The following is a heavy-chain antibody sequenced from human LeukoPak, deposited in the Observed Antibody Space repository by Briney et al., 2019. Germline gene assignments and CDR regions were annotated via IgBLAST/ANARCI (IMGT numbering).Heavy chain of an antibody. CDR2: IKQDGSEK. V-gene: IGHV3-7*04. CDR3: ARGTYYDFWSGPNAWFDP. Sequence: GGSLRLSCAASGFTFSSYWMSWVRQAPGKGLEWVANIKQDGSEKYYVDSVKGRFTISRDNAKNSLYLQMNSLRAEDTAVYYCARGTYYDFWSGPNAWFDPWGQGTLVTVSS. D-gene: IGHD3-3*01. CDR1: GFTFSSYW. J-gene: IGHJ5*02.